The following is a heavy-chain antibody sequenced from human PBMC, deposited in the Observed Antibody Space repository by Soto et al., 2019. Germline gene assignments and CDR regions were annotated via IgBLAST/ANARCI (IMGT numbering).Heavy chain of an antibody. CDR1: GYSISSGYY. Sequence: PSETLSLTCAVSGYSISSGYYWGWIRQPPGKGLEWIGSIYHSGSTYYNPSLKSRVTISVDTSKNQFSLKLSSVTAADTAVYYCARDLKAAAEAKYYWFDPWGQGTLVTVSS. V-gene: IGHV4-38-2*02. D-gene: IGHD6-13*01. J-gene: IGHJ5*02. CDR2: IYHSGST. CDR3: ARDLKAAAEAKYYWFDP.